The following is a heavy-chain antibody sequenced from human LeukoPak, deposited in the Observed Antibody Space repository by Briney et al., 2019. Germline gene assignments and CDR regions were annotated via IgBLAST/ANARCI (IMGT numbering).Heavy chain of an antibody. J-gene: IGHJ4*02. V-gene: IGHV4-59*01. CDR3: ARAYTSWSFDY. D-gene: IGHD2-2*02. Sequence: SETLSLTCTVSGVSITTYYWSWIRQPPGKGLGWIGFIYYSGNTNYNPSLKSRVTISVDTSKNQFSLKLSSVTAADTAVYYCARAYTSWSFDYWGQGTLVTVSS. CDR1: GVSITTYY. CDR2: IYYSGNT.